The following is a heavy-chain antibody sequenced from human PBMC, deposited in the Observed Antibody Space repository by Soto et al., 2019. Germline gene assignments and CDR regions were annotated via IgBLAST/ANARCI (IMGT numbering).Heavy chain of an antibody. CDR3: ARDRGLAVAGRYYYYYGLDV. J-gene: IGHJ6*02. CDR1: GFTFSSYW. Sequence: GGSLRLSCAASGFTFSSYWMHWVRQAPGKGLVWVPRINSDGSSTSYADSVKGRFTVSRDNAKNTLYLQMNSLRAEDTAVYYCARDRGLAVAGRYYYYYGLDVWGQGTTVTVSS. CDR2: INSDGSST. D-gene: IGHD6-19*01. V-gene: IGHV3-74*01.